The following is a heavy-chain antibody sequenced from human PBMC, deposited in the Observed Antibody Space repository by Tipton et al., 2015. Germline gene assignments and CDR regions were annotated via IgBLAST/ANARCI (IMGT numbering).Heavy chain of an antibody. CDR3: ARAGRHYDSSGHYSY. D-gene: IGHD3-22*01. V-gene: IGHV3-11*06. CDR1: GFTLSDFY. Sequence: GSLRLSCAASGFTLSDFYMSWIRQAPGKGLEWVSTISSSGGFTYYADSVKGRFTISRDNAKNSLYLQMNSLRAEDTAVYYCARAGRHYDSSGHYSYWGQGTLVTVSS. J-gene: IGHJ4*02. CDR2: ISSSGGFT.